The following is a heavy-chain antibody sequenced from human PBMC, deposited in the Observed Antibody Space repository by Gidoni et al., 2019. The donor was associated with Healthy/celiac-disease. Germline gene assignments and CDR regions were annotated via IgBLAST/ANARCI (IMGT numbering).Heavy chain of an antibody. CDR2: IYYSGST. D-gene: IGHD4-17*01. CDR1: GGSISSSSYY. J-gene: IGHJ6*02. V-gene: IGHV4-39*01. CDR3: ARQKYGDYYYYYYYGMDV. Sequence: QLQLQESGPGLVKPSETLSLTCTGPGGSISSSSYYWGWIRQPPGKGLEWIGSIYYSGSTYYNPSLKSRVTISVDTSKNQFSLKLSSVTAADTAVYYCARQKYGDYYYYYYYGMDVWGQGTTVTVSS.